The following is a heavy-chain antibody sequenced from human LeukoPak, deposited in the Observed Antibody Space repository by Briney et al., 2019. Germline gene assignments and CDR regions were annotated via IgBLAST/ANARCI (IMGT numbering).Heavy chain of an antibody. CDR2: IYHSGST. D-gene: IGHD5-12*01. J-gene: IGHJ6*03. V-gene: IGHV4-38-2*02. CDR3: ARGGGIVATAQRYYYYYYMDV. CDR1: GSSISSGYY. Sequence: PSETLSLTCTVSGSSISSGYYWGWIRQPPGEGLEWIGSIYHSGSTYYNPSLKSRVTISVDTSKNQFSLKLSSVTAADTAVYYCARGGGIVATAQRYYYYYYMDVWGKGTTVTVSS.